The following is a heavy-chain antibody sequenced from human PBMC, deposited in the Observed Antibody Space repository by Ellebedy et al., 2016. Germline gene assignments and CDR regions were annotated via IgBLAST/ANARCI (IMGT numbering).Heavy chain of an antibody. D-gene: IGHD2-21*01. J-gene: IGHJ4*02. V-gene: IGHV3-21*01. Sequence: GESLKISXAASGFTFSYYSMNWVRQAPGKGLGWVSSISTSSYIYYADSVKGRFTVSRDNAKNSLFLQMNSLRAEDTAVYFCAREPWGGLRGDYWGQGTLVTVSS. CDR3: AREPWGGLRGDY. CDR2: ISTSSYI. CDR1: GFTFSYYS.